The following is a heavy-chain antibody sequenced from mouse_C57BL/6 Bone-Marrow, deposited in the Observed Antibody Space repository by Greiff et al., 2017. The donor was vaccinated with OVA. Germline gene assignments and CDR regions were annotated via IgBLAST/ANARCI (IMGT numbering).Heavy chain of an antibody. J-gene: IGHJ4*01. D-gene: IGHD1-1*01. V-gene: IGHV1-69*01. CDR1: GYTFTSYW. Sequence: VQLQQPGAELVMPGASVKLSCKASGYTFTSYWMHWVKQRPGQGLEWIGEIDPSDSYTNYNQKFKGKSTLTVDKSSSTAYMQLSSLTSEDSAVYYGARERITTVVATGAMDYWGQGTSVTVSS. CDR2: IDPSDSYT. CDR3: ARERITTVVATGAMDY.